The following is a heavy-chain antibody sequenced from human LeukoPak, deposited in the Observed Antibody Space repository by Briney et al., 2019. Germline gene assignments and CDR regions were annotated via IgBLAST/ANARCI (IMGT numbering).Heavy chain of an antibody. D-gene: IGHD3-16*01. Sequence: GGSLRLSFAASGFTFSSYEMNWVRQAPGKGLEWVSYISSSGSTIYYADSVKGRFTISRDNAKNSLYLQMNSLRAEDTAVYYCARVPRLNYYYMDVWGKGTTVTISS. CDR2: ISSSGSTI. J-gene: IGHJ6*03. CDR1: GFTFSSYE. CDR3: ARVPRLNYYYMDV. V-gene: IGHV3-48*03.